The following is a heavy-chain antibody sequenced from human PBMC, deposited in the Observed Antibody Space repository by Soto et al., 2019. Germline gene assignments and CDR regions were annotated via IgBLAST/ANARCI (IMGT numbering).Heavy chain of an antibody. Sequence: GGSVKVSCKASGYTFTSYYMHWVRQAPGQGLEWMGIINPSGGSTSYAQKFQGRVTMTRDTSTSTVYMELSSLRSEDTAVYYCARGFYGGNSKGLGYYFDYWGQGTLVTVSS. CDR2: INPSGGST. CDR1: GYTFTSYY. D-gene: IGHD2-21*02. V-gene: IGHV1-46*01. J-gene: IGHJ4*02. CDR3: ARGFYGGNSKGLGYYFDY.